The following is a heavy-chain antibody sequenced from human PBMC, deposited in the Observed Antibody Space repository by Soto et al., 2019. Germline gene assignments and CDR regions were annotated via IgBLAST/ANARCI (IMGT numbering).Heavy chain of an antibody. CDR3: ARSKIAVAGTGEFDY. D-gene: IGHD6-19*01. Sequence: EVQLVESGGGLVKPGGSLRLSCAASGFTFSSYSMSWVRQAPGKGLEWVSSIGSSSSYINYADSVKGRFTISRDNAKKSLYLQMNSLRAEDTAVYYCARSKIAVAGTGEFDYWGQGTLVTVSS. J-gene: IGHJ4*02. CDR2: IGSSSSYI. CDR1: GFTFSSYS. V-gene: IGHV3-21*01.